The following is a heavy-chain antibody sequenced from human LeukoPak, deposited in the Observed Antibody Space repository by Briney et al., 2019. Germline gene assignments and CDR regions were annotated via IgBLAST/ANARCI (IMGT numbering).Heavy chain of an antibody. J-gene: IGHJ6*02. D-gene: IGHD3-22*01. CDR3: ARRSSGYYYYYYGMDV. CDR2: INAGNGNT. CDR1: GYTFTSYA. Sequence: ASVKVSCKASGYTFTSYAMHWVRQAPGQRLEWMGWINAGNGNTKYSQKFQGRVTITRDTSASTAYMELSSLRSEDAAVYYCARRSSGYYYYYYGMDVWGQGTTVTVSS. V-gene: IGHV1-3*01.